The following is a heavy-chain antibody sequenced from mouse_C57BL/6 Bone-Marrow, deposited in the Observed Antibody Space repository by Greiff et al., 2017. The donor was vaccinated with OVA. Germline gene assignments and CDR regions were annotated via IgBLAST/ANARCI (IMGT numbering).Heavy chain of an antibody. CDR2: IDPEDGET. CDR1: GYTFTSYW. V-gene: IGHV14-2*01. D-gene: IGHD2-3*01. J-gene: IGHJ3*01. Sequence: VQLQQPGAELVKPGASVKLSCKASGYTFTSYWMQWVKQRTEQGLEWIGRIDPEDGETKYAPKFQGKATITADTSSNTAYLQLSSLTSEDTAVYYCARSLDGYLFAYWGQGTLVTVSA. CDR3: ARSLDGYLFAY.